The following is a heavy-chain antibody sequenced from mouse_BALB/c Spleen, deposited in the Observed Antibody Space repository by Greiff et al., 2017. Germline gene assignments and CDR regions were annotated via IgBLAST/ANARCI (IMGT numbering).Heavy chain of an antibody. V-gene: IGHV5-6-5*01. CDR1: GFTFSSYA. Sequence: EVQLVESGGGLVKPGGSLKPSCAASGFTFSSYAMSWVRQTPEKRLEWVASISSGGSTYYPDSVKGRFTISRDNARNILYLQMSSLRSEDTAMYYCARAMGGNYGAYWGQGTLVTVSA. CDR2: ISSGGST. CDR3: ARAMGGNYGAY. J-gene: IGHJ3*01. D-gene: IGHD2-1*01.